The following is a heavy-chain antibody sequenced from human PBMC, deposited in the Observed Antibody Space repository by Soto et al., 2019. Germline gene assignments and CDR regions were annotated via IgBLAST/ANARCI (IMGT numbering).Heavy chain of an antibody. Sequence: QVQLQQWGAGLLKPSETLSLTCAVYGGSFSGYYWSWIRQPPGKGLEWIGEINHSGSTNYNPSLKSRVTISVDTSKNQFSLKLRSVTAAGTAVYYCATTYYDFWSGYYPRYYFDYWGQGTLVTVSS. D-gene: IGHD3-3*01. CDR2: INHSGST. CDR3: ATTYYDFWSGYYPRYYFDY. V-gene: IGHV4-34*01. CDR1: GGSFSGYY. J-gene: IGHJ4*02.